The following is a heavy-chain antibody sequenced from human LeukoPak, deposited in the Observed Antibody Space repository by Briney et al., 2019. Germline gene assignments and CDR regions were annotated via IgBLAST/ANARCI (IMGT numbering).Heavy chain of an antibody. CDR1: GGTFSSYA. Sequence: ASVKVSCKASGGTFSSYAISWVRQAPGQGLEWMGGIIPIFGTANYAQKFQGRVTITADESTSTAYMELSSLRSEDTAVYYCARSGYVDQLLFHFDYWGQGTLVTVSS. D-gene: IGHD2-2*01. J-gene: IGHJ4*02. CDR2: IIPIFGTA. CDR3: ARSGYVDQLLFHFDY. V-gene: IGHV1-69*13.